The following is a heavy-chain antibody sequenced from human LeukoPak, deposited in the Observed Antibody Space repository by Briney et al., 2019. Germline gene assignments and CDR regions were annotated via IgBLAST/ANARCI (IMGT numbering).Heavy chain of an antibody. D-gene: IGHD1-7*01. J-gene: IGHJ5*02. CDR2: IYTSGST. CDR3: ARERVGITGTTSGWFDP. CDR1: GGSMSSYY. V-gene: IGHV4-4*07. Sequence: SETLSLTCTVSGGSMSSYYWSWIRQPAGEGLEWIGRIYTSGSTNYNPSLKSRVTMSVDTSKNQFSLKLSSVTAADTAVYYCARERVGITGTTSGWFDPWGQGTLVTVSS.